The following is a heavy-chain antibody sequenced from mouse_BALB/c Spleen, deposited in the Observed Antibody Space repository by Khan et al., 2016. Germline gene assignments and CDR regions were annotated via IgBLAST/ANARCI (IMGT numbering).Heavy chain of an antibody. CDR3: AISSNGYYGALDY. V-gene: IGHV14-3*02. D-gene: IGHD2-3*01. J-gene: IGHJ4*01. CDR1: GFNIKDTY. CDR2: IDPANDNT. Sequence: VQLKQSGAELVKPGASVKLSCTASGFNIKDTYMHWVKQRPEQGLEWIGRIDPANDNTKYDPKFQGKATITADTSSNTAYLQLRSLTSEDTAVXYAAISSNGYYGALDYWGLGTSVPVSS.